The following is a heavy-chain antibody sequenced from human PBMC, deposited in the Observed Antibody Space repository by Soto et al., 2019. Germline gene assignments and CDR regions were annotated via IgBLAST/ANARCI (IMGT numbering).Heavy chain of an antibody. D-gene: IGHD4-4*01. CDR1: GGSISPYY. CDR3: AREYSSFAY. J-gene: IGHJ4*02. CDR2: IHDSGAI. Sequence: QVQLQESGPGLVKPSETLSLTCTVSGGSISPYYWHWIRQPPGKGLEWIGYIHDSGAIYYNPSLNSRLVLSMDMSKRQFSLRLNPVTAADTAVYYCAREYSSFAYWGRGAPVTVSS. V-gene: IGHV4-59*01.